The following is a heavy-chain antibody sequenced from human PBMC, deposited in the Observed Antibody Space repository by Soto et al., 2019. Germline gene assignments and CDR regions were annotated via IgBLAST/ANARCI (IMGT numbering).Heavy chain of an antibody. V-gene: IGHV1-18*01. Sequence: QVQLVQSGAEVKKPGASVKVSCKASGYTFTSYGISWVRQAPGQGLEWMGWISGHNGNTNYAQKLQGRVTMTTDTSTSTAYRELRSLRSDATAVYYCARDLAVGLVDYWGQGTLVTVSS. J-gene: IGHJ4*02. CDR3: ARDLAVGLVDY. D-gene: IGHD6-19*01. CDR1: GYTFTSYG. CDR2: ISGHNGNT.